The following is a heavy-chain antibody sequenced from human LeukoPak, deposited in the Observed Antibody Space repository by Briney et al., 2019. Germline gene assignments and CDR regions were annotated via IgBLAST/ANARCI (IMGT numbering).Heavy chain of an antibody. CDR3: AKAARLLWFGESTSPY. V-gene: IGHV3-23*01. CDR1: GFTFSSYA. CDR2: ISGSGGST. Sequence: PGGSLRLSCAASGFTFSSYAMSWVRQAPGKGLEWVSAISGSGGSTYYADSVKGRFTISRDNSKNTLYLQMNSLRAEDTAVYYCAKAARLLWFGESTSPYWGQGTLVTVSS. D-gene: IGHD3-10*01. J-gene: IGHJ4*02.